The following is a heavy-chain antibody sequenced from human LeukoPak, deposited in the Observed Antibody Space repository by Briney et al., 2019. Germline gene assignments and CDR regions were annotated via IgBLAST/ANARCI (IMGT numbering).Heavy chain of an antibody. J-gene: IGHJ4*02. Sequence: ASVKVSCKASGYTFTVYYMHWVRQAPGQGLEWMGWINPNSGGTNYAQKFQGRVTMTRDTSISTAYMELSSLRSDDTAVYYCARGEMATIIDWGQGTLVTVSS. CDR2: INPNSGGT. CDR3: ARGEMATIID. CDR1: GYTFTVYY. D-gene: IGHD5-24*01. V-gene: IGHV1-2*02.